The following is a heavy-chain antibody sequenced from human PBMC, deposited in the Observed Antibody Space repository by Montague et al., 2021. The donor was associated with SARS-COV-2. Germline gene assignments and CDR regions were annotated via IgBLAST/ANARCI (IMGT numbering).Heavy chain of an antibody. CDR1: GVSISSGSYY. CDR3: TREGYQVLWSDYYYYGMDV. D-gene: IGHD2-2*01. Sequence: SETLSLTCTVSGVSISSGSYYWSWIRQPAGKGLEWIGEINHSGSTNYNPSLKSRVTISVDTSKNQFSLKLSSVTAADTAVYYCTREGYQVLWSDYYYYGMDVWGQGTTVTVSS. CDR2: INHSGST. J-gene: IGHJ6*02. V-gene: IGHV4-61*10.